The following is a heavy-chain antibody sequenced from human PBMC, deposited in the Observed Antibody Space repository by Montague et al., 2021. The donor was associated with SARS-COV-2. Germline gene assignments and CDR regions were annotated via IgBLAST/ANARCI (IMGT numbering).Heavy chain of an antibody. CDR1: GGSISSYY. CDR3: ARHTAKSMTMVQDFDI. CDR2: IYYSGGT. Sequence: SETLSLTCTVSGGSISSYYWSWIRQLPGKGLEWIGYIYYSGGTTNNPPLKSRVTISVDTSKNQFSQQLSSVTAAATAVYYCARHTAKSMTMVQDFDIWGQGTMVTVSS. D-gene: IGHD4/OR15-4a*01. V-gene: IGHV4-59*08. J-gene: IGHJ3*02.